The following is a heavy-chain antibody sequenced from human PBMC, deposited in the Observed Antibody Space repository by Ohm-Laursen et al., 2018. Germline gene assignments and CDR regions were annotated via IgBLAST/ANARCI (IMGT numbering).Heavy chain of an antibody. CDR3: AHSDSLWFGELPVY. J-gene: IGHJ4*02. CDR1: GFSLSTSGVG. CDR2: IYWDDDK. Sequence: PTQTLTLTCTFSGFSLSTSGVGVGWIRQPPGKALEWLALIYWDDDKRYSPSLKSRLTITKDTSKNQVVLTMTNMDPVDTATYYCAHSDSLWFGELPVYWGQGTLVTVSS. V-gene: IGHV2-5*02. D-gene: IGHD3-10*01.